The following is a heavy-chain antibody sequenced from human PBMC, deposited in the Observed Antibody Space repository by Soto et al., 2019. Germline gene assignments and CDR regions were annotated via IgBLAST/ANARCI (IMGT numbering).Heavy chain of an antibody. V-gene: IGHV1-69*01. CDR3: AREVIHRFDS. J-gene: IGHJ4*02. CDR1: GGTFSRYA. Sequence: QVQMVQSGAEVKKPGSSVKVSCKVSGGTFSRYAISWVRQTPGQGPEWMGGITPVFATATYAQKFQGRVTITADESTSTAYMELSSLRSEDTAVYYCAREVIHRFDSCGQGTLVTVSS. CDR2: ITPVFATA. D-gene: IGHD5-18*01.